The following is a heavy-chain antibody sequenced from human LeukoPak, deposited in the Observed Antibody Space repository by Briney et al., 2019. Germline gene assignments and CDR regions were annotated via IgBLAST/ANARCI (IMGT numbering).Heavy chain of an antibody. Sequence: GGSLRLSCAASGFTLSSYGMRWVRQAPSKGLEWGSVIWYDGSNKYYADSVKGRFTISRDNSKNTLYLQMNSLRAEDTAVHYCAKDYPYDSSGYGFDYWGQGTLVTVSS. D-gene: IGHD3-22*01. V-gene: IGHV3-33*06. CDR3: AKDYPYDSSGYGFDY. CDR2: IWYDGSNK. CDR1: GFTLSSYG. J-gene: IGHJ4*02.